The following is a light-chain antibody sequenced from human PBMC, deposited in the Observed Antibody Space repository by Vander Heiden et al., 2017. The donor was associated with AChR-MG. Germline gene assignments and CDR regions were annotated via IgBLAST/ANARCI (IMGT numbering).Light chain of an antibody. V-gene: IGKV3-11*01. CDR1: QSVSRY. CDR3: QQRSSWPPST. CDR2: DAS. Sequence: DIVLTQSPATLSLSPGDRATLSCRASQSVSRYLAWYQQKPGQAPRLLIYDASNRATGIPARFSGSGSGTDFTLTISSLEPEDFAVYYCQQRSSWPPSTFGQGTKLEIK. J-gene: IGKJ2*02.